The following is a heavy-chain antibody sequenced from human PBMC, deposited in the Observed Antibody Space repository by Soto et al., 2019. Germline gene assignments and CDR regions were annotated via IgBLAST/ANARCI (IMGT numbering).Heavy chain of an antibody. Sequence: QVHLVESGGGVVQPGRSLRLSCAASGFTFSAYDMHWVRQAPGKGLEWVAVVTFDGSDKYYGDSVKGRFTLSRDNSKNTLYLQMNSLRAEDSAVYYCAKDPRKYTYGLFEFWGQGTLVTVSS. J-gene: IGHJ4*02. D-gene: IGHD5-18*01. CDR3: AKDPRKYTYGLFEF. CDR2: VTFDGSDK. CDR1: GFTFSAYD. V-gene: IGHV3-30*18.